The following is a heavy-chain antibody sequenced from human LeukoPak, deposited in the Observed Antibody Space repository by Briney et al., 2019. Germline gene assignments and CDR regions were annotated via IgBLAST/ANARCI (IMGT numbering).Heavy chain of an antibody. CDR3: ARDSGGHNYALDGFDI. D-gene: IGHD5-24*01. V-gene: IGHV3-48*03. CDR2: ISSRGRTI. J-gene: IGHJ3*02. Sequence: PGGSLRLSCAAPGFTFSTSEMNWVRQAPGKGLAWISYISSRGRTIFYADSVKGRFIISRDNAKNSLYLQMNSLRAEDTAVYYCARDSGGHNYALDGFDIWGQGTMVTVSS. CDR1: GFTFSTSE.